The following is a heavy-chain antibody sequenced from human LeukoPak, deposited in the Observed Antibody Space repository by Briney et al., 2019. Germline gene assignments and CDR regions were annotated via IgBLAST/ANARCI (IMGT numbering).Heavy chain of an antibody. D-gene: IGHD3-10*01. Sequence: GGSLRLSCAASGFTVSSNYMSWVRQAPGKGLEWVSIIYSGGSTYYADSVKGRFTISRDNSKNTLYLQMNGLRAEDTAVYYCARVNVLLWFGELLSAFDIWGQGTMVTVSS. CDR2: IYSGGST. V-gene: IGHV3-66*01. J-gene: IGHJ3*02. CDR1: GFTVSSNY. CDR3: ARVNVLLWFGELLSAFDI.